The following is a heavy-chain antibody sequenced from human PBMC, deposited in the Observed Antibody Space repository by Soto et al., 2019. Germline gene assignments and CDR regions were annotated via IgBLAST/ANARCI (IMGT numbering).Heavy chain of an antibody. CDR1: GGSISSSSYY. Sequence: SETLSLTCTVSGGSISSSSYYWGWIRQPPGKGLEWIGSIYYSGSTYYNPSLKSRVTISVDTSKNQFYLKPSSVTATDTAVYYCARRAFTRHYTDYNWFDPWGQGTLVTVSS. CDR3: ARRAFTRHYTDYNWFDP. D-gene: IGHD2-2*02. J-gene: IGHJ5*02. CDR2: IYYSGST. V-gene: IGHV4-39*07.